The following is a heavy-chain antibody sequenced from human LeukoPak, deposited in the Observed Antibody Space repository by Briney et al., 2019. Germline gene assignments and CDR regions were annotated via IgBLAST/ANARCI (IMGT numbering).Heavy chain of an antibody. Sequence: GGSLRLSCAASGFTFSSYWMTWVRQAPGKGLEGVANIKEDGSESYYVDSVEGRFTISRDNAKNSLYLQMNSLRAEDTAVYYCARGVAGFDIWGQGTMVTVSS. J-gene: IGHJ3*02. CDR3: ARGVAGFDI. D-gene: IGHD6-19*01. CDR2: IKEDGSES. CDR1: GFTFSSYW. V-gene: IGHV3-7*03.